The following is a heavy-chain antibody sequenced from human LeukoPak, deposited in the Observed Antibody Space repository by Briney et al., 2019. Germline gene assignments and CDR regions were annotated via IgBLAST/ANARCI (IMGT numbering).Heavy chain of an antibody. Sequence: SETLSLTCSVSGGSISSSSSYWGWIRQPPGKGLEWIGSIYYSGSSFDNPALKSRVTISVDTSKNQFSLKLSSVTAADTAVYYCARGYLSSGYHHDAFDIWGQGTMVTVSS. V-gene: IGHV4-39*01. CDR3: ARGYLSSGYHHDAFDI. CDR2: IYYSGSS. D-gene: IGHD3-22*01. J-gene: IGHJ3*02. CDR1: GGSISSSSSY.